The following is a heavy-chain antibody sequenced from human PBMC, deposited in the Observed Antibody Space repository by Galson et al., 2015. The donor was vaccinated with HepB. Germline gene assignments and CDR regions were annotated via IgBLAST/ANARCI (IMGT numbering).Heavy chain of an antibody. Sequence: SLRLSCAASGFTFSSYSMNWVRQAPGKGLEWVSSISSSSSYIYYADSVKGRFTISRDNAKNSLYLQMNSLRAEDTAVYYCASLRTVQLERRYYYYGMDVWGQGTTVTVSS. CDR1: GFTFSSYS. D-gene: IGHD1-1*01. CDR3: ASLRTVQLERRYYYYGMDV. V-gene: IGHV3-21*01. CDR2: ISSSSSYI. J-gene: IGHJ6*02.